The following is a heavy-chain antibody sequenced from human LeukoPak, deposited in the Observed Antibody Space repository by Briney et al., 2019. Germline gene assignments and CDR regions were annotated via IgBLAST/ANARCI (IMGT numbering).Heavy chain of an antibody. V-gene: IGHV4-34*01. Sequence: SETLSLTCAVYGGSFSGYYWSWIRQPPGKGLEWIGEINHSGSTNYNPSLKSRVTISVDTSKNQFSLKLSSVTAADTAVYYCARFAPGQWLVDYWGQGTLVTVSS. CDR3: ARFAPGQWLVDY. CDR2: INHSGST. CDR1: GGSFSGYY. J-gene: IGHJ4*02. D-gene: IGHD6-19*01.